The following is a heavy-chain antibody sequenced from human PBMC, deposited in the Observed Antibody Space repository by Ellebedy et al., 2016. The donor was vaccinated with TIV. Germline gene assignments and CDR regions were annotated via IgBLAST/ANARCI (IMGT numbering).Heavy chain of an antibody. CDR3: ARRRYSSGWYNWFDP. V-gene: IGHV4-39*01. Sequence: MPSETLSLTCTVSGGSISSSSYYWGWIRQPPGKGLEWIGSIYYSGSTYYNPSLKSRVTISVDTSKNQVPLKLRSVNAADTAVYYFARRRYSSGWYNWFDPWGQGTLVTVSS. J-gene: IGHJ5*02. D-gene: IGHD6-19*01. CDR2: IYYSGST. CDR1: GGSISSSSYY.